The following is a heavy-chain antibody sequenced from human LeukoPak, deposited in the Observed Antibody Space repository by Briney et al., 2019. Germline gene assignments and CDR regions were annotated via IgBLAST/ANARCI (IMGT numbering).Heavy chain of an antibody. V-gene: IGHV3-30*18. D-gene: IGHD3-9*01. J-gene: IGHJ4*02. CDR1: GFTFSNYG. Sequence: PGGSLRLSCAVSGFTFSNYGMHWVRQAPGKGLEWVALISYDGSNEYYGDSVKGRFIISRDNSKSTLYLEMNSLRAEDTAVYYCAKVMWTGGTISFDYWGQGTLVTVSS. CDR2: ISYDGSNE. CDR3: AKVMWTGGTISFDY.